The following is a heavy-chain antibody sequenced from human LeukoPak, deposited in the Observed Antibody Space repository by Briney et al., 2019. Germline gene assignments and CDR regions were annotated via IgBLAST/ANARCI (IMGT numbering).Heavy chain of an antibody. CDR2: TNPNSGGT. CDR3: ARERQAPQLLLPY. CDR1: GYTFTGYY. Sequence: ASVTVSCTASGYTFTGYYMHWVRQAPGQGLEWMGWTNPNSGGTNYAQKFQGRVTMTRDTSISTAYMELSRLRSDDTAVYYCARERQAPQLLLPYWGQGTLVTVSS. D-gene: IGHD2-15*01. V-gene: IGHV1-2*02. J-gene: IGHJ4*02.